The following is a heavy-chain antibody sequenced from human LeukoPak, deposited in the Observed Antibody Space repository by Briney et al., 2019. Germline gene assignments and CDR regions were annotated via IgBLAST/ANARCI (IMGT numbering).Heavy chain of an antibody. Sequence: GGSVRLSCAASGFTFSSYWIHWVRQAPGKGLVWVSRINSDGSSTSYADSVKGRFTISRDNAKNTLYLQMNSLRAEDTAVYYCASVPPKYSSGWYNLFDYWGQGTLVTVSS. CDR1: GFTFSSYW. CDR3: ASVPPKYSSGWYNLFDY. CDR2: INSDGSST. V-gene: IGHV3-74*01. D-gene: IGHD6-19*01. J-gene: IGHJ4*02.